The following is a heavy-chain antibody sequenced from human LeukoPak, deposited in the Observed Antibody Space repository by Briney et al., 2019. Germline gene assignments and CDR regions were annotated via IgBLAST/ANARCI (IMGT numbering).Heavy chain of an antibody. J-gene: IGHJ4*02. CDR3: ARVDTIYQFDY. CDR2: INPNSGGT. Sequence: ASVKVSCKASGYTFTGYYMHWVRQAPGQGLEWMGRINPNSGGTSYAQKFQGRVTMTRDTSISTAYMELSRLRSDDTAVYYCARVDTIYQFDYWGQGTLVTVSS. D-gene: IGHD3-3*01. V-gene: IGHV1-2*06. CDR1: GYTFTGYY.